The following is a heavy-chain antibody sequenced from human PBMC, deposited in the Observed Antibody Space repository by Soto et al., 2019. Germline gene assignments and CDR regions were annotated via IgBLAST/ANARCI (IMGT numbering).Heavy chain of an antibody. CDR1: GYTFTSYG. CDR3: ARESAGLLDY. Sequence: QVQLVQSGAEVKKPGASVKVSCKASGYTFTSYGISWVRQAPGQGPECMGWISTYNGNTNYAQKFLGRVTMTTDTSTSTAYMELRSLRSYDTAVYYCARESAGLLDYWGQGTLVTVSS. V-gene: IGHV1-18*01. J-gene: IGHJ4*02. CDR2: ISTYNGNT. D-gene: IGHD2-21*01.